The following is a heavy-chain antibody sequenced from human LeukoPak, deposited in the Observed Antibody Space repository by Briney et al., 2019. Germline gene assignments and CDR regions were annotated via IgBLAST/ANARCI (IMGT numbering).Heavy chain of an antibody. CDR1: GYTFTNYD. J-gene: IGHJ4*02. D-gene: IGHD4-23*01. V-gene: IGHV1-18*01. Sequence: GASVNVSCKASGYTFTNYDINWVRQAPGQGPEWMAWISSYSGNTDYAQKFQGRVTMTTDTSTSTVYMELRSLTSDDTAVYYCARDGGGGNSFWGQGTLVTVSS. CDR3: ARDGGGGNSF. CDR2: ISSYSGNT.